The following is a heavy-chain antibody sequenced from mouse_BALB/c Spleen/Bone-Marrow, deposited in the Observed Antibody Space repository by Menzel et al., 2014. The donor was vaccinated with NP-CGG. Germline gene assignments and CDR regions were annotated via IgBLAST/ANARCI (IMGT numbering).Heavy chain of an antibody. CDR3: ARRATTVVATDY. D-gene: IGHD1-1*01. J-gene: IGHJ2*01. CDR1: GYTFTSYW. Sequence: QVQLQQPGAELVKPGASVKLSCKASGYTFTSYWMHWVKQWPGQGLEWIGEINPSNGRTNYNEKFKSKATLTVDKSSSTAYMQLSSLTSEDSAVYYCARRATTVVATDYWGQGTTLTVSS. CDR2: INPSNGRT. V-gene: IGHV1S81*02.